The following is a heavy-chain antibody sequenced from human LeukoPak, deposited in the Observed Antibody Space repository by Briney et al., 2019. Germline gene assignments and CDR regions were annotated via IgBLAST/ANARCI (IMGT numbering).Heavy chain of an antibody. V-gene: IGHV1-2*02. CDR1: GYTFTGYY. D-gene: IGHD3-10*01. CDR2: INPNSGGT. CDR3: ANTYALGNYYKGGFDP. Sequence: VSVKVSCKASGYTFTGYYMHWVRQAPGQGLEWMGWINPNSGGTNYAQKFQGRVTMTRDTSIRTVYMELSRLRSDDTAVYYCANTYALGNYYKGGFDPWGQGTLVTVSS. J-gene: IGHJ5*02.